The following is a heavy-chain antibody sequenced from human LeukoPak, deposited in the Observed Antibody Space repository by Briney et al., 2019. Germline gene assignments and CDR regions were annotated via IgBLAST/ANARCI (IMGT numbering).Heavy chain of an antibody. D-gene: IGHD4-11*01. CDR3: AKDRVRPNSNSKYYFDY. CDR1: GFTFSSYG. J-gene: IGHJ4*02. V-gene: IGHV3-30*18. Sequence: GGSLRLSCAASGFTFSSYGMHWVRQAPGKGLEWVAVISYDGSNKYYADSVKGRFTISRDNSKNTLYLQMNSLRAEDTAVYYCAKDRVRPNSNSKYYFDYWGQGTLVTVSS. CDR2: ISYDGSNK.